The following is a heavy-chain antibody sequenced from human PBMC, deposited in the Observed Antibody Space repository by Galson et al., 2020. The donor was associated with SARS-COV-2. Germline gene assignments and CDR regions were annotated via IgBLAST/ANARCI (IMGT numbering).Heavy chain of an antibody. Sequence: ETSETLSLTCAVSGGSFSGYYWSWIRQPPGKGLEWIGEINHSGSTNYNPSLKSRVTISVDTSKNQFSLKLSSVTAADTAVYYCAREEYYYGSGTGYWGQGTLVTVSS. CDR3: AREEYYYGSGTGY. J-gene: IGHJ4*02. V-gene: IGHV4-34*01. CDR1: GGSFSGYY. D-gene: IGHD3-10*01. CDR2: INHSGST.